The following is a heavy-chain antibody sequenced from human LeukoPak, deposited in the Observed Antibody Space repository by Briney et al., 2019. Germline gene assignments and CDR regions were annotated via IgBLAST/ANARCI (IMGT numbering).Heavy chain of an antibody. D-gene: IGHD1-1*01. Sequence: GGSLRLSCAASGFTFSSYALHWVRQAPGKGLEWVAVISYDGSNKYYADSVKGRFTISRDNSKNTLYLQMNSLRAEDTAVYYCASTEAELEPYYYYYGMDVWGQGTTVTVSS. CDR1: GFTFSSYA. J-gene: IGHJ6*02. CDR2: ISYDGSNK. CDR3: ASTEAELEPYYYYYGMDV. V-gene: IGHV3-30-3*01.